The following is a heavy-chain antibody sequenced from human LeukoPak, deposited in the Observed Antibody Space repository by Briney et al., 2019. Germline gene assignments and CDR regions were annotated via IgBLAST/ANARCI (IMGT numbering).Heavy chain of an antibody. Sequence: ASVKVSCKASGGTFSSYAISWVRQAPGQGLEWMGGIIPIFGTANYAQKFQGRVTITADESTSTAYMELSSLRSEDTAVYYCARDEQPHYDFWSGPLGGMDVWGQGTTVTVSS. CDR1: GGTFSSYA. J-gene: IGHJ6*02. CDR3: ARDEQPHYDFWSGPLGGMDV. CDR2: IIPIFGTA. V-gene: IGHV1-69*13. D-gene: IGHD3-3*01.